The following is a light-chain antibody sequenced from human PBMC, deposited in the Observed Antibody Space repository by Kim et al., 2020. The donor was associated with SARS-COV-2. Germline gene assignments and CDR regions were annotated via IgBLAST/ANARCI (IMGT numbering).Light chain of an antibody. V-gene: IGLV4-69*01. Sequence: SVRLTCTLSSGNSTYAFEWHQQQPGKGPRFLLKNNSDGTHTTGDGIPDRFSGSNSGAERYLTISSLHSEDEADYYCQTWATGMQVFGGGTKLTVL. J-gene: IGLJ3*02. CDR1: SGNSTYA. CDR3: QTWATGMQV. CDR2: NNSDGTH.